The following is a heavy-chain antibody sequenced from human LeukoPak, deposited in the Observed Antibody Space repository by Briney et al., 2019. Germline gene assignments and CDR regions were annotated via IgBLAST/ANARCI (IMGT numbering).Heavy chain of an antibody. CDR3: AKDGRLRLGELSP. CDR1: GFTFSSYA. V-gene: IGHV3-23*01. Sequence: PGGSLRLSCAASGFTFSSYAMSWIRQAPGKGLEWVSAISGSGGSTYYADSVKGRFTISRDNSKNTLYLQMNSLRAEGTAVYYCAKDGRLRLGELSPWGQGTLVTVSS. D-gene: IGHD3-16*02. J-gene: IGHJ5*02. CDR2: ISGSGGST.